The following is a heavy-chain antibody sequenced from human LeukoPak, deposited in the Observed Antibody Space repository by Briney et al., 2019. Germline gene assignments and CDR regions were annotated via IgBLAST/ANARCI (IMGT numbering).Heavy chain of an antibody. D-gene: IGHD3-22*01. Sequence: SETLSLTCTVSGGSISSYYWSWIRQPPGKGLEWIGYIYYSGSTNYNPSLKSRVTISVDTSKNQFSLKLSSVTAADTAVYYCARDLLNYYDSSGDRGDAFDIWGQGTMVTVSS. J-gene: IGHJ3*02. CDR3: ARDLLNYYDSSGDRGDAFDI. CDR2: IYYSGST. V-gene: IGHV4-59*12. CDR1: GGSISSYY.